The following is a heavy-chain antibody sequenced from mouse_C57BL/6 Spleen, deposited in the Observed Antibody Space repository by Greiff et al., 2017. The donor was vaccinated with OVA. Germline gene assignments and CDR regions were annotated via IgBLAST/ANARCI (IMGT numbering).Heavy chain of an antibody. CDR3: ARGNYGSSGYFDV. CDR1: GYTFTSSW. CDR2: IYPGSGST. V-gene: IGHV1-55*01. Sequence: QVQLQQPGAELVKPGASVKMSCKASGYTFTSSWLTWVKQRPGQGLNWIGDIYPGSGSTTHNEKFKRKATLTADTSSSTAYMQLSSLTSEDSAVYYCARGNYGSSGYFDVWGTGTTVTVSS. D-gene: IGHD1-1*01. J-gene: IGHJ1*03.